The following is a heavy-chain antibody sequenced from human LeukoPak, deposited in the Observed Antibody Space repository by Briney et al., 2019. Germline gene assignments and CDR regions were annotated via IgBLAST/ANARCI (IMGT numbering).Heavy chain of an antibody. CDR1: GFTFSSYA. D-gene: IGHD6-19*01. CDR2: ISGSGGST. V-gene: IGHV3-23*01. CDR3: AKEPSSGWIFDY. Sequence: GSLRLSCAVSGFTFSSYAMSWVRQAPGKGLEWISAISGSGGSTFYVDSVKGRFTISRDNSKNTLFLQMNSLRVEDTAVYYCAKEPSSGWIFDYWGQGTLVTVSS. J-gene: IGHJ4*02.